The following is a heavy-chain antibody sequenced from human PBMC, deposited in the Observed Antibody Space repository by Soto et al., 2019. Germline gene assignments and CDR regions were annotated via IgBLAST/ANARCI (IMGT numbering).Heavy chain of an antibody. Sequence: ESGGGLVQPGGSLRLPCAASGFTFDNYEMNWVRQAPGKGLEWVSYISSVGSTIYYADSVKGRFTISRDNAKNSLFLQMNSLRAEDTAVYYCAKEATNINNFHYWGQGTLVTVSS. J-gene: IGHJ4*02. CDR3: AKEATNINNFHY. V-gene: IGHV3-48*03. D-gene: IGHD5-12*01. CDR2: ISSVGSTI. CDR1: GFTFDNYE.